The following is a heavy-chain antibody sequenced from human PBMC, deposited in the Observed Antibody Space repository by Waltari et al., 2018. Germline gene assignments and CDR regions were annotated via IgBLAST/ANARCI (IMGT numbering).Heavy chain of an antibody. CDR1: GGSISSYN. CDR3: ARVRGNGIAAAGTNWFDP. Sequence: QVQLQESGPGLVKPSATLSLTCTVSGGSISSYNWSWIRQPPGKGLEWIGSIYYSGSTNYNPALMSRVTISADTSKNQCSLKLSSVTAADTAVYYWARVRGNGIAAAGTNWFDPWGQGTLVTVPS. J-gene: IGHJ5*02. V-gene: IGHV4-59*01. D-gene: IGHD6-13*01. CDR2: IYYSGST.